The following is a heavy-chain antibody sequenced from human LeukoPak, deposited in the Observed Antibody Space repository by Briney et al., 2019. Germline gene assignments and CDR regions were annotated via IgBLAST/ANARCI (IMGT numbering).Heavy chain of an antibody. CDR3: AKERVNRVAGRDAFDI. Sequence: GGSLRLSCAASGFTFSSYGMHWVRQAPGKGLEWVAVISYDGSNKYYADSVKGRFTISRDNSKNTLYLQMNSLRAEDTAVYYCAKERVNRVAGRDAFDIWGQGTMVTVSS. D-gene: IGHD6-19*01. J-gene: IGHJ3*02. V-gene: IGHV3-30*18. CDR1: GFTFSSYG. CDR2: ISYDGSNK.